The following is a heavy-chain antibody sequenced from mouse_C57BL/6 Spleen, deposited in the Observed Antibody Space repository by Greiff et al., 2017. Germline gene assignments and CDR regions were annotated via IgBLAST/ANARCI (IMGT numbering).Heavy chain of an antibody. CDR1: GYSITSGYY. CDR2: ISYDGSN. V-gene: IGHV3-6*01. D-gene: IGHD1-1*01. CDR3: ARGSSYPHYYAMDY. Sequence: ESGPGLVKPSQSLSLTCSVTGYSITSGYYWNWIRQFPGNKLEWMGYISYDGSNNYNPSLKNRISITRDTSKNQFFLKLNSVTTEDTATYYCARGSSYPHYYAMDYWGQGTSVTVSS. J-gene: IGHJ4*01.